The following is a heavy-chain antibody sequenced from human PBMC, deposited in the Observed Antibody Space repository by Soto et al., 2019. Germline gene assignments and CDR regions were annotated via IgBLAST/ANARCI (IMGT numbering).Heavy chain of an antibody. D-gene: IGHD4-17*01. CDR1: GFTFSSYA. J-gene: IGHJ6*03. CDR3: AKNYGDYDPYYYYMDV. V-gene: IGHV3-23*01. Sequence: GGSLRLSCAASGFTFSSYAMSWVRQAPGKGLEWVSAISGSGGSTYYADSVKGRFTISRDNSKNTLYLQMNSLRAEDTAVYYCAKNYGDYDPYYYYMDVWGKGTTVTVSS. CDR2: ISGSGGST.